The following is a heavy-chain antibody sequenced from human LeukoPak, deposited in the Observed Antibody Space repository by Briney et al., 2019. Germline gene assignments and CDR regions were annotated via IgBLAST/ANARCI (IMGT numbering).Heavy chain of an antibody. CDR1: GFTFSSYG. D-gene: IGHD6-13*01. CDR2: IWYDGSNK. Sequence: PGGSLRLSCATSGFTFSSYGMHWVRQAPGKGLEWVAVIWYDGSNKYYADSVKGRFTISRDNSKNTLYLQMNSLRAEDTAVYYCARAYSSSWYHYYGMDVWGQGTTVTVSS. V-gene: IGHV3-33*01. J-gene: IGHJ6*02. CDR3: ARAYSSSWYHYYGMDV.